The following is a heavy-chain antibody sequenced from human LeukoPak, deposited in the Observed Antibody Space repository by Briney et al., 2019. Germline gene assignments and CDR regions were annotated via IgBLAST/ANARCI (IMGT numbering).Heavy chain of an antibody. CDR3: ARDGTAAGLYFDL. D-gene: IGHD6-13*01. J-gene: IGHJ4*01. Sequence: GGPLRFSCEASGFTFTDYWMNWVRQAPGKGLEWVASIRQDGGEKSYVDSVKGRFTISRDNTKSSLYLQINSLRAEDTAVYYCARDGTAAGLYFDLWGQGTLVTVSS. CDR2: IRQDGGEK. V-gene: IGHV3-7*01. CDR1: GFTFTDYW.